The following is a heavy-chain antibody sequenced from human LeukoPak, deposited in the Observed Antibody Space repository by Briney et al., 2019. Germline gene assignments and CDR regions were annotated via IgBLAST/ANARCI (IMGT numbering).Heavy chain of an antibody. CDR2: IVVGSGNT. Sequence: GTSVKVSCKASGFTFTSSAMQWVRQARGQRLEWIGWIVVGSGNTNYAQKFQERVTITRDMSTSTAYMELSSLRSEDTAVYYCAACKSGGSRSEFDPWGQGTLVTVSS. CDR3: AACKSGGSRSEFDP. J-gene: IGHJ5*02. CDR1: GFTFTSSA. V-gene: IGHV1-58*02. D-gene: IGHD2-15*01.